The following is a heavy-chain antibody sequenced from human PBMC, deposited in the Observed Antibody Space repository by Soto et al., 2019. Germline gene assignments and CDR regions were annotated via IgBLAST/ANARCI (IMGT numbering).Heavy chain of an antibody. V-gene: IGHV4-61*01. Sequence: SETLSLTCSVSGGSVSNKTYYWSWIRQPPGKRLEWIGYVYYSGTTNYNPSLKSRVTISVDLSKSQFSLRLSSVTTADTALYYCARTTAVPNTLRSRYFFDYWGQGTLVTVSS. CDR2: VYYSGTT. J-gene: IGHJ4*02. CDR1: GGSVSNKTYY. CDR3: ARTTAVPNTLRSRYFFDY. D-gene: IGHD4-17*01.